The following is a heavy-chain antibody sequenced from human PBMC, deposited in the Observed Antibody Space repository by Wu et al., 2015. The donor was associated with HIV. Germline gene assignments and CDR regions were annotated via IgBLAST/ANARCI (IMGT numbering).Heavy chain of an antibody. J-gene: IGHJ3*02. CDR3: ASGIVGATISGDAFDI. CDR2: INSSGGNT. V-gene: IGHV1-46*01. CDR1: GYTFTSYY. D-gene: IGHD1-26*01. Sequence: QVQLVQSGAEVEKPGASVKVSCKASGYTFTSYYMHWVRQAPGQGLEWMGIINSSGGNTIYAQKFQGRVTMTRDTSTSTVYMELSSLRSEDTAVYYCASGIVGATISGDAFDIWGQGTMVTVSS.